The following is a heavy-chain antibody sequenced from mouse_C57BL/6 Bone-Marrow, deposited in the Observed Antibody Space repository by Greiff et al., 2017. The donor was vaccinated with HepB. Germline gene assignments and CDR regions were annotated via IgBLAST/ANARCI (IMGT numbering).Heavy chain of an antibody. V-gene: IGHV1-81*01. CDR2: IYPRSGNT. Sequence: QVQLKESGAELARPGASVKLSCKASGYTFTSYGISWVKQRTGQGLEWIGEIYPRSGNTHYNEKFKGKATLTADKSSSTAYMELRSLTSEDSAVYFCRTWFAYWGQGTLVTVSA. CDR3: RTWFAY. J-gene: IGHJ3*01. CDR1: GYTFTSYG.